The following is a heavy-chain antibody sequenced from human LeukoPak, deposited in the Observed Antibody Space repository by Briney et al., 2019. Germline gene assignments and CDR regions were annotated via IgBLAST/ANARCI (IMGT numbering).Heavy chain of an antibody. CDR2: IYYSGST. V-gene: IGHV4-59*08. CDR3: ARHPGYNTRIFDY. CDR1: GGSMNNYY. Sequence: SSETLSLTCTVSGGSMNNYYWSWIRQAPGKGLEWIGCIYYSGSTNYNPSLKSRVTISVDTSKNQFSLKLSSVTAADTAVYYCARHPGYNTRIFDYWGQGTLVTVSS. J-gene: IGHJ4*02. D-gene: IGHD6-13*01.